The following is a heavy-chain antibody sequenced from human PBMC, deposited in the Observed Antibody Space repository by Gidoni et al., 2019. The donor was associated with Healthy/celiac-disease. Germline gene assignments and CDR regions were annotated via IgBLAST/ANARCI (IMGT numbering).Heavy chain of an antibody. V-gene: IGHV3-64*01. Sequence: EVQLVESGGGLVQPGGSLRLSCAASGFTFSSYAMHWVRQAPGKGLEYVSAISSNGVSTYYANSVKGRFTISRDNSKNTLYLQMGSLRAEDMAVYYCARVLPGGYSDYWGQGTLVTVSS. CDR2: ISSNGVST. CDR3: ARVLPGGYSDY. J-gene: IGHJ4*02. D-gene: IGHD3-10*01. CDR1: GFTFSSYA.